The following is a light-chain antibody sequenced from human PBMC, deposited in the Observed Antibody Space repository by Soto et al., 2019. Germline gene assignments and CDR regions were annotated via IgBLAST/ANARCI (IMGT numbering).Light chain of an antibody. CDR1: SNDVGGYNY. Sequence: QSVLTQPRSVSGSPGQSVTISCTGTSNDVGGYNYVSWYQQHPGKAPKLLISDVNKRPSGVPDRFSGSKSGNTASLIISGIQAEDEADYYCCSYAGSSTWVFGGGTKVTVL. V-gene: IGLV2-11*01. J-gene: IGLJ3*02. CDR3: CSYAGSSTWV. CDR2: DVN.